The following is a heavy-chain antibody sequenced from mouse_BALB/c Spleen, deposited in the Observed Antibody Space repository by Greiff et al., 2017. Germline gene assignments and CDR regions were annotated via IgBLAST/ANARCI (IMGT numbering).Heavy chain of an antibody. J-gene: IGHJ2*01. CDR2: ISNGGGST. CDR1: GFTFSSYT. D-gene: IGHD1-2*01. V-gene: IGHV5-12-2*01. CDR3: TVHRTATGFDY. Sequence: DVMLVESGGGLVQPGGSLKLSCAASGFTFSSYTMSWVRQTPEKRLEWVAYISNGGGSTYYPDTVKGRFTISRDDAKNTLYLQMSSLKSEDTAMYYGTVHRTATGFDYWGQGTTLTVSS.